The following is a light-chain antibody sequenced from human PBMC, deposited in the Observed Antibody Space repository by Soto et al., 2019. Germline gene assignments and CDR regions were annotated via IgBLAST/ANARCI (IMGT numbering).Light chain of an antibody. Sequence: QSVLTQPASVSGSPGQSITISCTGTSSDVGGYNYVSWYQQHPGKAPKLMIYEVSNRPSGVSNRFSGSKSGNTASLTISGLQAEDEADYYCSSYTSSSLFFFGTGTKVTVL. CDR3: SSYTSSSLFF. V-gene: IGLV2-14*01. CDR2: EVS. J-gene: IGLJ1*01. CDR1: SSDVGGYNY.